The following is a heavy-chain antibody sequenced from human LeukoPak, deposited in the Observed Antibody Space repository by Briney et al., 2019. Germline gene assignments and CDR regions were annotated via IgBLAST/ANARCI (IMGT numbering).Heavy chain of an antibody. CDR3: ARWKPRSDALDV. V-gene: IGHV3-21*01. CDR1: GFTFTTYS. CDR2: ISTRDTFI. Sequence: GGSLRLSCEASGFTFTTYSMTWVRQTPGEGLEWVSSISTRDTFINYADSVKGRFTISRDNARNSLFLQMTSLRAEDTAMYYCARWKPRSDALDVWGKGTMVMVSS. J-gene: IGHJ3*01. D-gene: IGHD1-1*01.